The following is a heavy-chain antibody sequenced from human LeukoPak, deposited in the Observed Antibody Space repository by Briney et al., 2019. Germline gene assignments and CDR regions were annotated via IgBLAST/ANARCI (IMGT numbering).Heavy chain of an antibody. Sequence: GGSLRLSCAASGFTFSSYDMHWVRQAPGKGLEWVSAIGTAGDTYYPGSVKGRFTISRENAKNSLYLQMNSLRAGDTAVYYCARGRGSYCSGGSCYSGYFDYRGQGTLVTVSS. CDR2: IGTAGDT. D-gene: IGHD2-15*01. V-gene: IGHV3-13*01. CDR3: ARGRGSYCSGGSCYSGYFDY. J-gene: IGHJ4*02. CDR1: GFTFSSYD.